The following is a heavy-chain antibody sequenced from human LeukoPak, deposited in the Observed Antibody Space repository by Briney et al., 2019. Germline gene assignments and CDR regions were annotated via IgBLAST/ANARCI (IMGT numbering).Heavy chain of an antibody. V-gene: IGHV3-66*01. Sequence: GGSLRLSCAASGFTVSSNYMSWVCQAPGKGLEWVSVIYSGGSTYYADSVKGRFTISRDNSKNTLYLQMNSLRAEDTAVYYWARSTYVWVGTVDHWGQGTLVTVSS. CDR2: IYSGGST. CDR1: GFTVSSNY. D-gene: IGHD3-10*01. CDR3: ARSTYVWVGTVDH. J-gene: IGHJ4*02.